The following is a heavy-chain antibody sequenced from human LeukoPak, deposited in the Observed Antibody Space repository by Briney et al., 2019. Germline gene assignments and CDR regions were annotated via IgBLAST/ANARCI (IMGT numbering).Heavy chain of an antibody. D-gene: IGHD3-22*01. CDR1: GFTVGSNT. Sequence: GGSLRLSCAASGFTVGSNTMSWVRQAPGKGLEWVSIIYSGGSTSYADSVKGRFTITRDNSKNTLYLQMNSLRTEDTAVYYCARGGSYFDISGYYFYWGQGTLVTVSS. V-gene: IGHV3-66*01. CDR3: ARGGSYFDISGYYFY. J-gene: IGHJ4*02. CDR2: IYSGGST.